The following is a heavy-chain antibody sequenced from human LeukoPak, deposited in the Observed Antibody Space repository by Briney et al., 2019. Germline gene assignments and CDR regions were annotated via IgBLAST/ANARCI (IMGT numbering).Heavy chain of an antibody. CDR3: ARGSGDFWSGYYPVY. D-gene: IGHD3-3*01. CDR1: GFTFINYA. J-gene: IGHJ4*02. Sequence: PGGSLRLSCAASGFTFINYAMSWVRQGPEKGLECVSSSSGSGRSTYYADSVKGRFTISRDNSKNTVYLQMNSLRAEDTAIYYCARGSGDFWSGYYPVYWGQGTLVTVSS. CDR2: SSGSGRST. V-gene: IGHV3-23*01.